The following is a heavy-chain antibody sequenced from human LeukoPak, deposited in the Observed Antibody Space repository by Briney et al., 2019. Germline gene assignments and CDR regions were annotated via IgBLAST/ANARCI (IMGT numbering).Heavy chain of an antibody. V-gene: IGHV1-2*02. J-gene: IGHJ4*02. Sequence: ASVKVSCKASGYNFTGYYMHWVRQAPGQGLEWMGWINPNSGGTNYAQKFQGRVTMTRDTSISTAYMELSRLRSDDAAVYYCARDSSGWFLVYWGQGTLVTVSS. CDR3: ARDSSGWFLVY. CDR1: GYNFTGYY. D-gene: IGHD6-19*01. CDR2: INPNSGGT.